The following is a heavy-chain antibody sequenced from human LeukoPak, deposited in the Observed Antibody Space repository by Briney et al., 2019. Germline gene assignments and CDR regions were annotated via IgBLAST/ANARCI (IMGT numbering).Heavy chain of an antibody. CDR1: GGPISSCGYY. CDR2: IYYSGST. CDR3: ARFGRVDIVASLDY. Sequence: TSETLSLTCTVSGGPISSCGYYWSWIRQHPGKGLEWIGYIYYSGSTYYNPSLKSRVTISVDTSKNQFSLKLSSVTAADTAVYYCARFGRVDIVASLDYWGQGTLVTVSS. D-gene: IGHD5-12*01. J-gene: IGHJ4*02. V-gene: IGHV4-31*03.